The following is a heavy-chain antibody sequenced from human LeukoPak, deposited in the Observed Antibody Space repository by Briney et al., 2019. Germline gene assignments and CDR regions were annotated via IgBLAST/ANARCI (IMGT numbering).Heavy chain of an antibody. J-gene: IGHJ4*02. CDR1: GGSISSDTYY. D-gene: IGHD6-13*01. V-gene: IGHV4-61*02. CDR2: IYTSGST. CDR3: ARQVAAAGRIHDY. Sequence: SETLSLTCTVSGGSISSDTYYWSWIRQPAGKGLEWIGRIYTSGSTNYNPSLKSRVTISIDTSKNQFSLKLSSVTAADTALYYCARQVAAAGRIHDYWGQGTLVTVSS.